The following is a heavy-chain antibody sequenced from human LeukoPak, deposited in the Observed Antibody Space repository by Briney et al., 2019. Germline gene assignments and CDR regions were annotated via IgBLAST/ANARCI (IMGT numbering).Heavy chain of an antibody. J-gene: IGHJ4*02. D-gene: IGHD3-22*01. V-gene: IGHV3-74*01. CDR2: INDDGTTT. CDR1: GFTFSSYW. CDR3: TRGGFCYDSSGYFPHFFDS. Sequence: GGSLRLSCAASGFTFSSYWMHWVRQGPGKGLVWVAHINDDGTTTGYAEFAEGRFTISRDDAKNTLYLQISSLRAEDTALYYCTRGGFCYDSSGYFPHFFDSWGQGTLVTVSS.